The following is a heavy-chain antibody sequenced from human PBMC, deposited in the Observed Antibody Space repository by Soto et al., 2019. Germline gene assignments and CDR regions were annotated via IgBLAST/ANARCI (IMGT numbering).Heavy chain of an antibody. CDR2: MNPNSGNT. CDR3: AKEPEYYDFWSGSLKNYFDY. Sequence: ASVKVSCKASGYTFTSYDINWVRQATGRGLEWMGWMNPNSGNTGYAQKFQGRVTMTRNTSISTAYMELSSLRAEDTAVYYCAKEPEYYDFWSGSLKNYFDYWGQGTLVTVSS. J-gene: IGHJ4*02. CDR1: GYTFTSYD. V-gene: IGHV1-8*01. D-gene: IGHD3-3*01.